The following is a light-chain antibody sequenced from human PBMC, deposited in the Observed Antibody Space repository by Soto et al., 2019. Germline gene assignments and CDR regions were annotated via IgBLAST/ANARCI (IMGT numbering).Light chain of an antibody. CDR2: EVR. V-gene: IGLV2-14*01. CDR3: SSYASSGTLV. CDR1: TSDIGGYNY. J-gene: IGLJ3*02. Sequence: QSAPTQPASVSGSPGQSITISCTGTTSDIGGYNYVSWHQQHPGKAPKLMIHEVRYRPSGVSNRFSGPKSGNTASLTISGLQAEDEADYYCSSYASSGTLVFGGGTKVTVL.